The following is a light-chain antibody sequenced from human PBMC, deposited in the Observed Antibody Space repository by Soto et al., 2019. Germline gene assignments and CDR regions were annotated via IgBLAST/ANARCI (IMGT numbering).Light chain of an antibody. Sequence: DIQITQSPSSLSASVGDRVTITCRASQGISSYLTWYQQKPGKAPKLLIYAASTLHSGVPSKFSGSGSGTDFTLTISSLQPEDFATYYCQQLNSYPLTFGGGTKVDIK. J-gene: IGKJ4*01. CDR3: QQLNSYPLT. V-gene: IGKV1-9*01. CDR2: AAS. CDR1: QGISSY.